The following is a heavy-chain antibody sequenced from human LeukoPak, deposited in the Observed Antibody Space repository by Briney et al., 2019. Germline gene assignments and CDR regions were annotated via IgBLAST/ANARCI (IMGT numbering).Heavy chain of an antibody. Sequence: ASVKVSCKASGYTFTGYYMHWVRQAPGQGLEWMGWINPNSGGTNYAQKFQGWVTMTRDTSISTAYMELSRLRSDDTAVYYCARGHFYSSSYDVPFFDYWGQGTLVTVSS. CDR3: ARGHFYSSSYDVPFFDY. CDR2: INPNSGGT. J-gene: IGHJ4*02. CDR1: GYTFTGYY. V-gene: IGHV1-2*04. D-gene: IGHD6-13*01.